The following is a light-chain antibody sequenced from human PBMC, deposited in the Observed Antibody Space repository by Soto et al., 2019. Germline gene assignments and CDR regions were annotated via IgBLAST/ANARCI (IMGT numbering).Light chain of an antibody. CDR2: DVT. CDR1: SSDVGGYNY. Sequence: QSALTQPPSASGSPGQSVTISCTGTSSDVGGYNYVSWYQQHPGKAPKLVIYDVTKRPSGVPDRFSGSKSGNTASLTVSGLQAEEEADYYCSSYAGTIWVFGGGTKLTVL. J-gene: IGLJ3*02. CDR3: SSYAGTIWV. V-gene: IGLV2-8*01.